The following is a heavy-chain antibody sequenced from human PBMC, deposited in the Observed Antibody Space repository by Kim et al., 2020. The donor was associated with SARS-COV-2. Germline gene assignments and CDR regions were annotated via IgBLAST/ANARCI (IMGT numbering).Heavy chain of an antibody. CDR3: AKGSYTYGNYYFDY. V-gene: IGHV3-23*01. CDR2: ISGSGGST. D-gene: IGHD5-18*01. CDR1: GFTFSSFA. Sequence: GGSLRLSCAASGFTFSSFAMTWVRQAPGKGLEWVSSISGSGGSTNYADSVKGRFAISRDDSKNTVYLYLNGLRAEDTAVYYCAKGSYTYGNYYFDYWGQG. J-gene: IGHJ4*02.